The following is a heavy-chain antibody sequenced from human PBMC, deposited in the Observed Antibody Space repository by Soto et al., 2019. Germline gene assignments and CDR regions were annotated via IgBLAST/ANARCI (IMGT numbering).Heavy chain of an antibody. CDR1: GFTFSSYG. Sequence: GGSLRLSCAASGFTFSSYGMHWVRQAPGKGLEWVAVISYDGSNKYYAYSVKGRFTISRDNSKNTLYLQMNGLRAEDTAVYYCAKSLIAARRGKHYYGMDVWGQGTTVTVSS. CDR2: ISYDGSNK. V-gene: IGHV3-30*18. J-gene: IGHJ6*02. D-gene: IGHD6-6*01. CDR3: AKSLIAARRGKHYYGMDV.